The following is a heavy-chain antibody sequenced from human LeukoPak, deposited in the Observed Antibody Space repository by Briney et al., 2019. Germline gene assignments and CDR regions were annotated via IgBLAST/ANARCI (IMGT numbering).Heavy chain of an antibody. CDR1: GFTFSGYD. Sequence: GGSLRLSCAASGFTFSGYDMNWVRQAPGKGVEWVSYISSSGTTIYYADSVKGRFTISRDNAKNSLSLQMNSLRAEDTAVYYCARYIGGMDVWGQGTTVTVSS. CDR2: ISSSGTTI. V-gene: IGHV3-48*03. J-gene: IGHJ6*02. CDR3: ARYIGGMDV.